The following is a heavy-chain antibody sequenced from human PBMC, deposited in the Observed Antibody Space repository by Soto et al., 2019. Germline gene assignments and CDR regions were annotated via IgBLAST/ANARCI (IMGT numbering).Heavy chain of an antibody. CDR1: GFTFSSYE. CDR2: ISSSGSTI. Sequence: PGGSLRLSCAASGFTFSSYEMNWVRQAPGKGLEWVSYISSSGSTIYYADSVKGRFTISRDNAKNSLYLQMNSLRAEDTAVYYCARESKNYDILTGYYTDPRYYYYGMDVWGQGTTVTVSS. CDR3: ARESKNYDILTGYYTDPRYYYYGMDV. J-gene: IGHJ6*02. D-gene: IGHD3-9*01. V-gene: IGHV3-48*03.